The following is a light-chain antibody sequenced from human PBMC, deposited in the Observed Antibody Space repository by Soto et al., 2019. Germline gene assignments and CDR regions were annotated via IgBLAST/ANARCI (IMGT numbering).Light chain of an antibody. CDR3: QQYDNWPPMYT. J-gene: IGKJ2*01. V-gene: IGKV3-15*01. CDR2: GAS. Sequence: EIVMTQSPATLSVSPGERATLSCRASQSVGSNLAWYQQKPGQAPRLLIYGASTRATDIPGRFSGSGSGTEFTLTIRSLQSEDFAVYYCQQYDNWPPMYTFGQGTKLEIK. CDR1: QSVGSN.